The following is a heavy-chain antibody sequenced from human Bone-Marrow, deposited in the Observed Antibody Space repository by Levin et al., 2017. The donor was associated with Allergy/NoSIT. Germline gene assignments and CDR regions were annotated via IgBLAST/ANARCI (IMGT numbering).Heavy chain of an antibody. D-gene: IGHD2-2*01. J-gene: IGHJ5*02. CDR1: GFTFENDW. V-gene: IGHV3-15*05. CDR3: SREVGTSLYH. Sequence: SCEASGFTFENDWMSWVRQAPGQGLEWIGRIKSKIDGETTQFGAPVKDRFIISRDDSKNTLYLQINSLKKEDTGVYYCSREVGTSLYHWGQGTLVTVSS. CDR2: IKSKIDGETT.